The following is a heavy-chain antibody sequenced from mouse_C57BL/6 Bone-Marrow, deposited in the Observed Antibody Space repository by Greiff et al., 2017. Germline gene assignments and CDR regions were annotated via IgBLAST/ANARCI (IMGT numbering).Heavy chain of an antibody. D-gene: IGHD2-4*01. CDR3: ARGTMSTTGYYYAMDY. CDR1: GFTFSSYA. V-gene: IGHV5-4*01. Sequence: EVQGVESGGGLVKPGGSLKLSCAASGFTFSSYAMSWVRQTPEKRLEWVATISDGGSYTYYPDNVKGRFTISRDNAKNNLYLQMSHLKSEDTAMYYCARGTMSTTGYYYAMDYWGQGTSVTVSS. CDR2: ISDGGSYT. J-gene: IGHJ4*01.